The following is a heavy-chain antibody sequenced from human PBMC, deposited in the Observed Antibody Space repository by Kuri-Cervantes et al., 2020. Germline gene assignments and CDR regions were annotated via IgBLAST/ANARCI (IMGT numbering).Heavy chain of an antibody. CDR3: ARGVYYDSSPRFSYYYYMDV. J-gene: IGHJ6*03. V-gene: IGHV1-8*02. CDR1: GYTFTSYD. Sequence: ASVKVSCKASGYTFTSYDINWVRQATGQGLEWMGWMNPNSGNTGYAQRFQGRVTMTRNTSISTAYMELSSLRSEDTAVYYCARGVYYDSSPRFSYYYYMDVWGKGTTVTVSS. D-gene: IGHD3-22*01. CDR2: MNPNSGNT.